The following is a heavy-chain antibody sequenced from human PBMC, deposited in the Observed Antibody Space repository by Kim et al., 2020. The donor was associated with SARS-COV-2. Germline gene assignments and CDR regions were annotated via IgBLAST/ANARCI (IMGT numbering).Heavy chain of an antibody. J-gene: IGHJ6*02. V-gene: IGHV3-15*01. Sequence: GGSLRLSCAASGFTFSNAWMSWVRQAPGKGLEWVGRIKSKTDGGTTDYAAPVKGRFTISRDDSKNTLYLQMNSLKTEDTAVYYCTTLPLLGEDDYYYGMDVWGQGTTVTVSS. CDR2: IKSKTDGGTT. D-gene: IGHD3-10*01. CDR1: GFTFSNAW. CDR3: TTLPLLGEDDYYYGMDV.